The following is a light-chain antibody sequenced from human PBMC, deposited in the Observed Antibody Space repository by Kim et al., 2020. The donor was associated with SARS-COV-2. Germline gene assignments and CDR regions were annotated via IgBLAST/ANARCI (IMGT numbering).Light chain of an antibody. Sequence: SSELTQDPAVSVALGQTVRITCQGDSLRSYYASWYQQKPGQAPVLVIYGKNNRPSGIPDRFSGSSSGNTASLTITGAQAEDEADYYCNSRDSSGNPNRVF. CDR2: GKN. CDR1: SLRSYY. V-gene: IGLV3-19*01. J-gene: IGLJ1*01. CDR3: NSRDSSGNPNRV.